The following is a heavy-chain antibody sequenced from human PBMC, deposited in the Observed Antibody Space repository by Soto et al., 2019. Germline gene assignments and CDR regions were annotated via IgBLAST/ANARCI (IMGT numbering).Heavy chain of an antibody. V-gene: IGHV4-34*01. J-gene: IGHJ4*02. CDR3: ARGPGDSSGYSPFDY. D-gene: IGHD3-22*01. CDR1: GVYFSGYY. Sequence: SETLSLTCAVYGVYFSGYYWSWIRPPPGKGLEWIGEINHSGSTNYNPSLKSRVTISVDTSRNQFSLKLSSVPAADTAVYYCARGPGDSSGYSPFDYWGQGTLVPVS. CDR2: INHSGST.